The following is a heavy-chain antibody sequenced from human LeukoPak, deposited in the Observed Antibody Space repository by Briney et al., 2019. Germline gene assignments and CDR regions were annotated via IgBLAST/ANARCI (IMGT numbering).Heavy chain of an antibody. Sequence: ASVKVSFKASGYTFTGYYMHWVRQAPGQGLEWMGWINPNSGGTNYAQKFQGRVTMTRDTSISTAYMELSRLRSDDTAVYYCATGRPQYCSSTSCYVCDYWGQGTLVTVSS. J-gene: IGHJ4*02. CDR3: ATGRPQYCSSTSCYVCDY. CDR2: INPNSGGT. V-gene: IGHV1-2*02. D-gene: IGHD2-2*01. CDR1: GYTFTGYY.